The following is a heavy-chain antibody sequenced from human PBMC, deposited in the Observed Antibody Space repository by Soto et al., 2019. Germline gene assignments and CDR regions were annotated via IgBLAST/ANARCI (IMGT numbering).Heavy chain of an antibody. CDR1: GFTFSDYY. D-gene: IGHD3-10*01. V-gene: IGHV3-11*05. J-gene: IGHJ6*02. Sequence: PGGSLRLSCAASGFTFSDYYMSWIRQAPGKGLEWVSYISSSSSYTNYADSVKGRFTISRDNAKNSLYLQMNSLRAEDTAVYYCARDDLDYYGSGSYILMDVWGQGTTVTVSS. CDR3: ARDDLDYYGSGSYILMDV. CDR2: ISSSSSYT.